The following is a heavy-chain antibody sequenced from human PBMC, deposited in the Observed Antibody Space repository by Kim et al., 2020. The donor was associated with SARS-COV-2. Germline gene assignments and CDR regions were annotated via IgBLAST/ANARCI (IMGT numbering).Heavy chain of an antibody. Sequence: GESLKISCKVSGYIFTYYWIIWLRQMPGKGLEWVGSIDPSDPYTKYSPSLEGHVTISADKSINTAFLQWSSLKASDTAIYYCARLGPGSLDRWYFDLWGRGTLVTVSS. D-gene: IGHD6-6*01. V-gene: IGHV5-10-1*01. CDR1: GYIFTYYW. CDR3: ARLGPGSLDRWYFDL. J-gene: IGHJ2*01. CDR2: IDPSDPYT.